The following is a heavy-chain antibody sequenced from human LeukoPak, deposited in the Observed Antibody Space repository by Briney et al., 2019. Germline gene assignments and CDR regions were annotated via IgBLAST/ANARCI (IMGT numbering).Heavy chain of an antibody. D-gene: IGHD3-10*01. CDR2: IYYSGST. CDR1: GGSISSYY. V-gene: IGHV4-59*12. CDR3: ARVFPRWYGSGSYYRMWYFDL. Sequence: SETLSLTCTVFGGSISSYYWSWIRQPPGKGLEWIGYIYYSGSTNYNPSLKSRVTISLDTSKNQFSLKLSSVTAADTAVYYCARVFPRWYGSGSYYRMWYFDLWGRGTLVTVSS. J-gene: IGHJ2*01.